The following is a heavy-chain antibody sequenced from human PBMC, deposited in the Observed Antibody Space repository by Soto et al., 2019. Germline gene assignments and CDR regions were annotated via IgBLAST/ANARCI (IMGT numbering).Heavy chain of an antibody. J-gene: IGHJ3*02. D-gene: IGHD6-13*01. CDR3: ARVLYSSSSFLRGAFDI. CDR1: GYTFTSYA. CDR2: INAGNGNT. Sequence: ASVKVSCKASGYTFTSYAMHWVRQAPGQRLEWMGWINAGNGNTKYSQKFQGRVTITRDTSASTAYMELSSLRSEDTAVYYCARVLYSSSSFLRGAFDIWGQGTMVTVSS. V-gene: IGHV1-3*01.